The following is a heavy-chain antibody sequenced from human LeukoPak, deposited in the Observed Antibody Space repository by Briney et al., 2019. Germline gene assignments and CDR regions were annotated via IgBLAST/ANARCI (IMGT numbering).Heavy chain of an antibody. CDR1: GGSISSYY. Sequence: PSETLSLTCTVSGGSISSYYWSWIRQPPGKGLEWIGYIYYSGSTNHNPSLKSRVTISVDTSKNQFSLKLSSVTAADTAVYYCARFSYYYDSSGYQGGGYYFDYWGQGTLVTVSS. V-gene: IGHV4-59*01. D-gene: IGHD3-22*01. CDR2: IYYSGST. CDR3: ARFSYYYDSSGYQGGGYYFDY. J-gene: IGHJ4*02.